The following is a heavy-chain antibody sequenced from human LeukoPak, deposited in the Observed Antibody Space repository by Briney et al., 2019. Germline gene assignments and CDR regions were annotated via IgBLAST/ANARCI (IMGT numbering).Heavy chain of an antibody. Sequence: SETLSLTCTVSGGSVSSGSYYWSWIRQPPGKGLEWIGYIYYSGSTNYNPSLKSRVTISVDTSKNQFSLKLSSVTAADTAVYYCARAGYYDSSGYWYWGQGTLVTVSS. V-gene: IGHV4-61*01. D-gene: IGHD3-22*01. CDR3: ARAGYYDSSGYWY. CDR1: GGSVSSGSYY. CDR2: IYYSGST. J-gene: IGHJ4*02.